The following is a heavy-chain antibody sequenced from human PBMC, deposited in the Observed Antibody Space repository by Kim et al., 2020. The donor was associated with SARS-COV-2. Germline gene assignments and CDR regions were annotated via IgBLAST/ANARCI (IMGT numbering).Heavy chain of an antibody. V-gene: IGHV3-30*04. J-gene: IGHJ4*02. Sequence: GGSLRLSCAASGFSFNNYAMLWVRQAPGKGLEWVALIAYDGSYQYYADSVKGRFTISRDSSENTLYLQMNSLRPDDTAIYYCAREIRGFYPAYWGQGNRVTVSS. CDR1: GFSFNNYA. D-gene: IGHD3-16*02. CDR3: AREIRGFYPAY. CDR2: IAYDGSYQ.